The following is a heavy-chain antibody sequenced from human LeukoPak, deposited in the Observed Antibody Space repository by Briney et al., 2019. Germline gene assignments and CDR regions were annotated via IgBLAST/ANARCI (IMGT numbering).Heavy chain of an antibody. CDR3: ARDLLRGESGAWFEAFQI. CDR2: IYYSGST. Sequence: PSETLSLTCTVSGGSISSYYWSWIRQPPGKGLEWIGYIYYSGSTNYHPSLKSRLTLSIDTSNNQFSLRLSSVTAADTAIYYCARDLLRGESGAWFEAFQIWGQGTMVTVSS. J-gene: IGHJ3*02. V-gene: IGHV4-59*08. CDR1: GGSISSYY. D-gene: IGHD3-10*01.